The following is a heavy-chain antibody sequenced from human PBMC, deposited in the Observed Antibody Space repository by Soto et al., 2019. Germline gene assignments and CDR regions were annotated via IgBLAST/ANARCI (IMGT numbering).Heavy chain of an antibody. D-gene: IGHD2-2*02. V-gene: IGHV4-30-2*01. CDR1: GGSISSGGYY. Sequence: SETLSLTCTVSGGSISSGGYYWSWIRQPPGKGLEWIGYIYHSGSTYYNPSLKSRVTISVDRSKNQFSLKLSSVTAADTAVYYCARVEYCSSTSCYSGWFDPWGQGTLVTVSS. CDR3: ARVEYCSSTSCYSGWFDP. CDR2: IYHSGST. J-gene: IGHJ5*02.